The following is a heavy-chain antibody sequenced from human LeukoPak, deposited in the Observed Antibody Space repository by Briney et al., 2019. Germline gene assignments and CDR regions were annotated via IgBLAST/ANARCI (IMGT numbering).Heavy chain of an antibody. Sequence: SGGSLRLSCAASGFTFDDYAMSWARQAPGKGLEWVSGINWNGGSTGYADSVKGRFTISRDNAKNSLYLQMNSLRAEDTALYYCARVGAKAVADTHYYYYYMDVWGDGTTVTVSS. CDR3: ARVGAKAVADTHYYYYYMDV. J-gene: IGHJ6*03. V-gene: IGHV3-20*04. D-gene: IGHD6-19*01. CDR1: GFTFDDYA. CDR2: INWNGGST.